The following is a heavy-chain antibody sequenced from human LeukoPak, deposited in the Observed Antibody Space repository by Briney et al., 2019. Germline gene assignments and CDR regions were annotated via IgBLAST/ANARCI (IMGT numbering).Heavy chain of an antibody. CDR2: IYYSGST. V-gene: IGHV4-39*07. CDR3: ARVGYYGSGSYYDFQYYFDY. Sequence: SETLSLTCTVSGGSISSSSYYWGWIRQPPGKGLEWIGSIYYSGSTYYNPSLKSRVTISVDTSKNQFSLKLSSVTAADTAVYYCARVGYYGSGSYYDFQYYFDYWGQGTLVTVSS. CDR1: GGSISSSSYY. D-gene: IGHD3-10*01. J-gene: IGHJ4*02.